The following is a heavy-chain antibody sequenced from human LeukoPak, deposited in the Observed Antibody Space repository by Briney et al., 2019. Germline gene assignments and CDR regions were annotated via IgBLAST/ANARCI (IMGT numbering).Heavy chain of an antibody. CDR2: ISGSGGST. Sequence: GGSLGLSCAASGFTFSSYAMSWVRQAPGKGLEWVSAISGSGGSTYYADSVKGRFTISRDNSKNTLYLQMNSLRAEDTAVYYCAIASNYGDYPNWGQGTLVTVSS. CDR3: AIASNYGDYPN. V-gene: IGHV3-23*01. J-gene: IGHJ4*02. D-gene: IGHD4-17*01. CDR1: GFTFSSYA.